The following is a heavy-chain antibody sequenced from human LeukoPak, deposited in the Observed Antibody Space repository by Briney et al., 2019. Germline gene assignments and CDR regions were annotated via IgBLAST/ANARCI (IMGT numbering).Heavy chain of an antibody. CDR1: GGTFSSYA. D-gene: IGHD6-19*01. CDR3: ARVSSGWTGDC. CDR2: IIPILGIA. Sequence: SVKVSCKASGGTFSSYAISWVRQAPGQGLEWMGRIIPILGIANYAQKFQGRVTITADKSTSTAYMELSSLRSEDTAVYYCARVSSGWTGDCWSQGTLVTVSS. J-gene: IGHJ4*02. V-gene: IGHV1-69*04.